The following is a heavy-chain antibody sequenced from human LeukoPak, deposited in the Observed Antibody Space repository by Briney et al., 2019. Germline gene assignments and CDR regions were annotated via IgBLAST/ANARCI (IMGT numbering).Heavy chain of an antibody. D-gene: IGHD6-6*01. CDR3: ASGYSSSPLDY. CDR2: ISGSGGST. Sequence: GGSLRLSCAASGFTFSSYSMNWVRQAPGKGLEWVSAISGSGGSTYYADSVKGRFTISRDNSKNTLYLQMNSLRAEDTAVYYCASGYSSSPLDYWGQGTLVTVSS. V-gene: IGHV3-23*01. J-gene: IGHJ4*02. CDR1: GFTFSSYS.